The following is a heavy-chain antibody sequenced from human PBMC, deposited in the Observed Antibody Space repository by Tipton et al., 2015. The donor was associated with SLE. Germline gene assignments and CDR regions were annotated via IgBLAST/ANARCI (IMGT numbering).Heavy chain of an antibody. V-gene: IGHV4-59*11. J-gene: IGHJ4*02. D-gene: IGHD3-3*01. CDR3: ARGLASDFWSGYPGYYFDY. CDR1: GGSISSHY. Sequence: TLSLTCTVSGGSISSHYWSWIRQPPGKGLEWIGDIYYSGSTNYNPSLKSRVTISVDTSKNQFSLKLSSVTAADTAVYYCARGLASDFWSGYPGYYFDYWGQGTLVTVSS. CDR2: IYYSGST.